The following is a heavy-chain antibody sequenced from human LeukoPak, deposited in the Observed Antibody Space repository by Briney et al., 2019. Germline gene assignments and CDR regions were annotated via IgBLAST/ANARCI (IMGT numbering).Heavy chain of an antibody. CDR2: ISGSGGTT. CDR1: GFTFRNYA. D-gene: IGHD5-12*01. V-gene: IGHV3-23*01. CDR3: AKARGYSGHDYLGSFDY. Sequence: PGGSLRLSCVASGFTFRNYAMSWVRQAPGKGLEWVSSISGSGGTTYYTDSVKGRFTISRDNSKSTLYLQMNSPRVEDTAVYYCAKARGYSGHDYLGSFDYWSQGTLVTVSS. J-gene: IGHJ4*02.